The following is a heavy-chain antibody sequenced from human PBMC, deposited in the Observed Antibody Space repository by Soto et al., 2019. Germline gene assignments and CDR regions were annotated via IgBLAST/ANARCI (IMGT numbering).Heavy chain of an antibody. D-gene: IGHD2-2*01. CDR3: ARFPFRGYQLHGGDDAFDI. CDR1: GYTFTSYD. V-gene: IGHV1-8*01. Sequence: QVQLVQSGAEVKKPGASVKVSCKASGYTFTSYDINWVRQATGQGLEWMGWMTPNSGNTGYAQKFQGRVTMNMNNANSTAYMELSSLRSEDTAVYYCARFPFRGYQLHGGDDAFDIWGQGTMVTVSS. CDR2: MTPNSGNT. J-gene: IGHJ3*02.